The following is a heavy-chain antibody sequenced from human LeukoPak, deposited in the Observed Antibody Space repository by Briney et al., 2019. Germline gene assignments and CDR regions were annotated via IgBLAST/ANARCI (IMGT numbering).Heavy chain of an antibody. D-gene: IGHD1-1*01. CDR2: IYYSGST. CDR3: AKADGSGFNWNFDY. V-gene: IGHV4-59*08. J-gene: IGHJ4*02. Sequence: SETLSLTCTVSGGSISSYYWSWIRQPPGKGLEWIGYIYYSGSTNYNPSLKSRVTISVDTSKNQFSLKLSSVTAADTAVYYCAKADGSGFNWNFDYWGQGTLVTVSS. CDR1: GGSISSYY.